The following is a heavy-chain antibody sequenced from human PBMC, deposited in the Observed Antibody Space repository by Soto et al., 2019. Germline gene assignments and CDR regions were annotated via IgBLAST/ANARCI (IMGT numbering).Heavy chain of an antibody. CDR3: ARRNSGWYTWFDP. CDR2: IYYSGST. D-gene: IGHD6-19*01. CDR1: GGSISSSSYY. J-gene: IGHJ5*02. Sequence: QLQLQESGPGLVKPSETLSLTCTVSGGSISSSSYYWGWIRQPPGKGLEWIGSIYYSGSTYYNPSLKSRVTISVDTSKNQFSLKLSSVTAADTAVYYCARRNSGWYTWFDPWGQGTLVTVSS. V-gene: IGHV4-39*01.